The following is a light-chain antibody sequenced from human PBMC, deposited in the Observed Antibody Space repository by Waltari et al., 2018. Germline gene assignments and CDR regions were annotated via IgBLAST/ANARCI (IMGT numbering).Light chain of an antibody. Sequence: QSALTQPAPVSGSSGQAITLSCTGTRRDDGNYNLVSWYQQYPGKAPKVMIYDDNRRPSGVSDRFSGSKSGNTASLTISGVQAEDEADYYCCSYAGSYTWVFGGGTKLTVL. CDR3: CSYAGSYTWV. CDR1: RRDDGNYNL. V-gene: IGLV2-23*01. J-gene: IGLJ3*02. CDR2: DDN.